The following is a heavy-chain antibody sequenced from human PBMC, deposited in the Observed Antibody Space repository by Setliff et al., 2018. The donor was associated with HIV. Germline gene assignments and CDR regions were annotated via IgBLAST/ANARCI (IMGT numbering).Heavy chain of an antibody. CDR2: NNHSGTA. J-gene: IGHJ4*02. CDR3: ARLSGGMVPKY. V-gene: IGHV4-39*01. Sequence: SETLSLTCTVSGGSITRTPYYWGWIRQPPGKGLEWIGSNNHSGTAYDNPSLQSRVTISVDPSKNQILLRLSSVTAAHTAVYYFARLSGGMVPKYWGQGTLVTV. D-gene: IGHD3-10*01. CDR1: GGSITRTPYY.